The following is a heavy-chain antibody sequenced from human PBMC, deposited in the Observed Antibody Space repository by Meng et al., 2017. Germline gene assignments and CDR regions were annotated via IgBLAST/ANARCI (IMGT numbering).Heavy chain of an antibody. CDR3: ARDRRDSSGWQGQYDAFDI. D-gene: IGHD3-22*01. Sequence: QGRWVRLGAWGKKPGSPVKVSCKAYGGTFSSYAMGWVRQAPGQGLEWMGGIIPIFDTTNYAQKFQGRVTITADESTSTAYMELSSLRSEDTAVYFCARDRRDSSGWQGQYDAFDIWGQGTMVTVSS. J-gene: IGHJ3*02. CDR1: GGTFSSYA. V-gene: IGHV1-69*12. CDR2: IIPIFDTT.